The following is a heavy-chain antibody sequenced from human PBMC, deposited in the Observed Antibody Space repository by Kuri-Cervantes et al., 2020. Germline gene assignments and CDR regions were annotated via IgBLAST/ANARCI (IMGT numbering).Heavy chain of an antibody. CDR1: GFIFTNYW. D-gene: IGHD2-21*02. J-gene: IGHJ4*02. CDR3: AKDYRSPSSDCLFDY. V-gene: IGHV3-74*01. Sequence: GESLKISCAASGFIFTNYWMHWVRQVPGKGLMWVSRINGDGSSSIYADSVKGRFTISRDNSKNTVYLQMNSLRADDTAVYYCAKDYRSPSSDCLFDYWGQGILVTVSS. CDR2: INGDGSSS.